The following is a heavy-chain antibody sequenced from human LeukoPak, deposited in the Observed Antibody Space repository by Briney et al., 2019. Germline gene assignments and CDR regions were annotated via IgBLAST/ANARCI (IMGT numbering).Heavy chain of an antibody. CDR2: IYYDGTNK. V-gene: IGHV3-33*06. D-gene: IGHD2-15*01. CDR3: AKSTCSDGTCSLYYFAY. Sequence: GGSLRLSCAASGFTFSNYGIHWVRQAPGKGLEWVAVIYYDGTNKYYADSVKGRFSISRDNSKNTLYLQMDSLRAEDTAVYYCAKSTCSDGTCSLYYFAYGGQGTLVTVSS. J-gene: IGHJ4*02. CDR1: GFTFSNYG.